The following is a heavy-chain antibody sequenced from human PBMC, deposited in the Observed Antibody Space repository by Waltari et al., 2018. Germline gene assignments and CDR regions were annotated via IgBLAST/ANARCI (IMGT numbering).Heavy chain of an antibody. V-gene: IGHV4-39*01. CDR3: ARPGRVGGGSLMGLDY. CDR1: GGSISRTSYY. Sequence: QLQLQESGPGLVKSSETLSLTCSVSGGSISRTSYYWGWIRQPPGKGLEWIGSFYYSGNTYYNPSLNSRVTISVDTSKNHFSLQLNSVTAADTAMYYCARPGRVGGGSLMGLDYWGQGILVTVSS. CDR2: FYYSGNT. D-gene: IGHD2-15*01. J-gene: IGHJ4*02.